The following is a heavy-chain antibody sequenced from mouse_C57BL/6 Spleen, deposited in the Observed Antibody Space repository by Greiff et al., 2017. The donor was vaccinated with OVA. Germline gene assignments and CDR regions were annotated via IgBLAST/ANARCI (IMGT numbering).Heavy chain of an antibody. CDR3: ARADGCSGFAY. V-gene: IGHV1-4*01. CDR1: GYTFTSYS. J-gene: IGHJ3*01. Sequence: QVQLQQSGAELVKPGASVKMSCKASGYTFTSYSLHWVKQRPGQGLEWIGNIDPSSGCTKYNEKFQNKATLTADKSSSTAYMQLSSMTSEDSAVYDYARADGCSGFAYWGQGTMLTVSA. CDR2: IDPSSGCT. D-gene: IGHD2-3*01.